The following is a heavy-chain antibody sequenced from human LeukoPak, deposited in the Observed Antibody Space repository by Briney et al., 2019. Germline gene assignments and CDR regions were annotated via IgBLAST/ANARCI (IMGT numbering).Heavy chain of an antibody. V-gene: IGHV3-7*01. Sequence: ASGFTFSSYWMSWVRQAPGKGLEWVANINQDGSEKYYVDSVEGRFTISRDNAKNSLYLQMNTLRADDTAVYYCARDRIYYGSGSYYKTPLDSWGQGTLVTVSS. D-gene: IGHD3-10*01. CDR1: GFTFSSYW. CDR2: INQDGSEK. CDR3: ARDRIYYGSGSYYKTPLDS. J-gene: IGHJ4*02.